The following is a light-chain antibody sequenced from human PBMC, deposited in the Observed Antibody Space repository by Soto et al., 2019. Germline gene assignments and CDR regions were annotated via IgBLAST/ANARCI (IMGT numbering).Light chain of an antibody. CDR3: QQFGGSPPMYT. CDR1: QSVSTTY. J-gene: IGKJ2*01. CDR2: SAS. Sequence: EIVLTQSPGTLSLSPGERATLSCRASQSVSTTYLAWYQQKPGQAPRLLIYSASRRATGIPDRFSGSGSGTDFTLTISRLEPEDFAVYYCQQFGGSPPMYTFGQGTKLEI. V-gene: IGKV3-20*01.